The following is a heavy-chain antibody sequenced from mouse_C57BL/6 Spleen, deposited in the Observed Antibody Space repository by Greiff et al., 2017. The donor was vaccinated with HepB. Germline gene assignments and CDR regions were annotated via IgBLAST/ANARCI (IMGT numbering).Heavy chain of an antibody. CDR2: IYPGDGDT. V-gene: IGHV1-80*01. Sequence: VKVVESGAELVKPGASVKISCKASGYAFSSYWMNWVKQRPGKGLEWIGQIYPGDGDTNYNGKFKGKATLTADKSSSTAYMQLSSLTSEDSAVYFCARGGDSGYFDYWGQGTTLTVSS. J-gene: IGHJ2*01. CDR1: GYAFSSYW. CDR3: ARGGDSGYFDY. D-gene: IGHD3-1*01.